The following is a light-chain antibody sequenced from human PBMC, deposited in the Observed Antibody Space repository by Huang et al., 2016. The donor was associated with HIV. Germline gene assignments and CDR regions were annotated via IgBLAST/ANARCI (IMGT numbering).Light chain of an antibody. V-gene: IGKV1-5*01. CDR2: GAS. Sequence: DIQMTQSPSTLSASIGDRVTITCRARQSISSWLACCQQNPGKAPQLLMFGASSLESGVASRFSGSGSGTEFSLTISSLRPDDYGTYFCQQYNSYPYTFGQGTKLEIK. J-gene: IGKJ2*01. CDR3: QQYNSYPYT. CDR1: QSISSW.